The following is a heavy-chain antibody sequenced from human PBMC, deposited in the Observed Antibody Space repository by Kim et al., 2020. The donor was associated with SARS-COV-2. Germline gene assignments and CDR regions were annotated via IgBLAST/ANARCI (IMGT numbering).Heavy chain of an antibody. V-gene: IGHV4-34*01. CDR2: INHSGST. CDR3: ARGISSGWNPFRAFDI. D-gene: IGHD6-19*01. CDR1: GGSFSGYY. Sequence: SETLSLTCAVYGGSFSGYYWSWIRQPPGKGLEWIGEINHSGSTNYNPSLKSRVTISVDTSKNQFSLKLSSVTAADTAVYYCARGISSGWNPFRAFDIWGQGTMVTVSS. J-gene: IGHJ3*02.